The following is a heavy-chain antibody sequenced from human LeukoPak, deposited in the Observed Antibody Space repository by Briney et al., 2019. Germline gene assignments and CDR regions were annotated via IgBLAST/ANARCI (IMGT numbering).Heavy chain of an antibody. Sequence: GASVTVSCKASRYTFTSYYMHWVRQAPGQGLEWMGIINPSGGTTSYAQKFQGRVTMTRDTSTSTVYMELSSLRSEDTAVYYCARDRPHYYDRSGFYYAYWGQGTLITVST. D-gene: IGHD3-22*01. V-gene: IGHV1-46*01. CDR3: ARDRPHYYDRSGFYYAY. CDR1: RYTFTSYY. J-gene: IGHJ4*02. CDR2: INPSGGTT.